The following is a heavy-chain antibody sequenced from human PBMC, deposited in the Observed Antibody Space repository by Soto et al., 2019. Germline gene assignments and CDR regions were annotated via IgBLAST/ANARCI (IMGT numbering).Heavy chain of an antibody. CDR2: ITGGGDNT. CDR3: KQDGGSRDWLTVN. Sequence: EVQLLESGGDLVQPGGSLRLSCAASGFTFTSYAMSWIRQAPGKGLEWVSAITGGGDNTYYADSVKGRFTISRDNSKNTLYLQMNSLRAEDTAFYYWKQDGGSRDWLTVNWGQGTLVTVSS. CDR1: GFTFTSYA. J-gene: IGHJ4*02. D-gene: IGHD3-9*01. V-gene: IGHV3-23*01.